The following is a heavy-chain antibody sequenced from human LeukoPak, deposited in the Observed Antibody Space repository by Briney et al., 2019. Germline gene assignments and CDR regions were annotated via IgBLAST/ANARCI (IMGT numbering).Heavy chain of an antibody. CDR2: ISGSGGST. D-gene: IGHD5-18*01. V-gene: IGHV3-23*01. J-gene: IGHJ4*02. Sequence: GGSLRLSCAASGFTFDNYAMSWVRQAPGKGLEWVSGISGSGGSTYYVDSVKGRFTISRDSSKNTLYLQMNSLRVEDTAVYYCAKSFLGYSYGKIDYWGQGTLVNVSS. CDR1: GFTFDNYA. CDR3: AKSFLGYSYGKIDY.